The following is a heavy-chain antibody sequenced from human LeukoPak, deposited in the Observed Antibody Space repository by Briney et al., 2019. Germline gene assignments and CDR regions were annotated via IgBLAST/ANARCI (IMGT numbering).Heavy chain of an antibody. D-gene: IGHD3-10*01. CDR2: ISTSGST. Sequence: SETLSLTCTVSGGSISRYYCNWIRQPAGKGLEWIGRISTSGSTNYNPSLKSRVTISVDKSKNQFSLKLTSVTAADTAVYYCARDLGEGIYGFYYYMDVWGKGTTVTVSS. CDR3: ARDLGEGIYGFYYYMDV. V-gene: IGHV4-4*07. J-gene: IGHJ6*03. CDR1: GGSISRYY.